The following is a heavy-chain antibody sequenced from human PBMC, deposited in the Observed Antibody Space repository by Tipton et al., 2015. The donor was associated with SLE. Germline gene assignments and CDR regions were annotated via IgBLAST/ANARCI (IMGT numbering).Heavy chain of an antibody. CDR3: AREGGDCSGGSCYPWPYNWFDP. CDR2: ISGSGGSA. CDR1: GFTFDDYT. J-gene: IGHJ5*02. D-gene: IGHD2-15*01. V-gene: IGHV3-23*01. Sequence: SLRLSCAASGFTFDDYTMHWVRQAPGKGLEWVSAISGSGGSAYSADSVKGRFTISRDNSKNTLYLQMNSLRAEDTAVYYCAREGGDCSGGSCYPWPYNWFDPWGQGTLVTVSS.